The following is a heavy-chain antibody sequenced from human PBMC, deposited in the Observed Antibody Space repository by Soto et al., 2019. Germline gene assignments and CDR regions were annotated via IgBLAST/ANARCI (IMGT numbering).Heavy chain of an antibody. V-gene: IGHV4-59*11. D-gene: IGHD4-17*01. CDR3: ARRYGASFDY. Sequence: PSETLSLTCAVYGGSFSGQYWSWIRQPPGKGLEWIGDIYYSGSINYNPSLESRVTISVDTSKNQFSLKLSSVTAADTAVYYCARRYGASFDYWGQGTLVTVSS. CDR1: GGSFSGQY. J-gene: IGHJ4*02. CDR2: IYYSGSI.